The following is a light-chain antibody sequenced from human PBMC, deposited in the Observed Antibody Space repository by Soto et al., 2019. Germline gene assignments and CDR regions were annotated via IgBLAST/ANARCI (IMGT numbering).Light chain of an antibody. V-gene: IGLV2-11*01. CDR2: DVN. Sequence: QSALTQPRSVSGSPGQSVTISCTGTSSDVGNYNYVSWYQQHPGKAPKVMIYDVNKWPSGVPDRFSGSKSGNTASLTISGLQAEHEADYYCCSYAGSYTWVFGGGTQLTVL. CDR3: CSYAGSYTWV. J-gene: IGLJ3*02. CDR1: SSDVGNYNY.